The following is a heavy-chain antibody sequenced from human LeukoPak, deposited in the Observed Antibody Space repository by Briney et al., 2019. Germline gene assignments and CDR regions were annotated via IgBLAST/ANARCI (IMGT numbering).Heavy chain of an antibody. CDR3: AVESSGSSPSD. J-gene: IGHJ4*02. Sequence: PGGSLRLSCAASGFTFSTNAMHWVRQAPGKGLEWVSVISYDGDYKKYTDSVKGRFTISRDNSKNTLYLQMNSLRAEDTALYYCAVESSGSSPSDWGQGTLVTVSS. CDR2: ISYDGDYK. CDR1: GFTFSTNA. D-gene: IGHD6-19*01. V-gene: IGHV3-30-3*01.